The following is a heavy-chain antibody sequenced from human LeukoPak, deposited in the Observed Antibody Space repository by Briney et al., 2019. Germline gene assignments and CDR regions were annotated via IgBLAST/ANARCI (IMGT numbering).Heavy chain of an antibody. CDR1: GYTFTSYD. J-gene: IGHJ6*03. D-gene: IGHD5-18*01. V-gene: IGHV1-8*01. CDR2: MNPNSGNT. Sequence: ASVKVSCKASGYTFTSYDINWVRRATGQGLEWMGWMNPNSGNTGYAQKFQGRVTMTRNTSISTAYMELSSLRSEDTAVYYCARGLGYSYGGAGRAYYMDVWGKGTTVTVSS. CDR3: ARGLGYSYGGAGRAYYMDV.